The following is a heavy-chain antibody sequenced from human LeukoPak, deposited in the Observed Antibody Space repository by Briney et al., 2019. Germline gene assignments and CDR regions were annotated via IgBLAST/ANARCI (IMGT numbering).Heavy chain of an antibody. CDR1: GFTFSSYE. CDR2: ISSSSSTI. J-gene: IGHJ4*02. CDR3: ARADRRDGYKTGFDY. V-gene: IGHV3-48*03. D-gene: IGHD5-24*01. Sequence: GGSLRLSCAASGFTFSSYEMNWVRQAPGRGLDWVSYISSSSSTIYYADSVKGRFTISRDNAKNSLYLQMNSLRAEDTAVYYCARADRRDGYKTGFDYWGQGTLVTVSS.